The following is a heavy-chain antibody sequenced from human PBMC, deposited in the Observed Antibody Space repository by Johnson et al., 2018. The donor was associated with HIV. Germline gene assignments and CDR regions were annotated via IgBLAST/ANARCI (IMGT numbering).Heavy chain of an antibody. D-gene: IGHD5-12*01. CDR2: TRNKANSYTT. CDR1: GFTFSDHY. V-gene: IGHV3-72*01. CDR3: SRHSPRGYGGYDAFDS. Sequence: VQLVESGGGLVQPGGSLRLSCVASGFTFSDHYMDWVRQAPGKGLEWVGRTRNKANSYTTEYAASVKGRFTISRDDSRNSLYLQMNILRAEDTAVYYCSRHSPRGYGGYDAFDSWGQGTMVTVSS. J-gene: IGHJ3*02.